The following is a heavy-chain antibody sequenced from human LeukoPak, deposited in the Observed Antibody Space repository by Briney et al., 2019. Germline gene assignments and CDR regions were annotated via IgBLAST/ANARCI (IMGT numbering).Heavy chain of an antibody. CDR2: IYPGDSDT. Sequence: GESLRISCKGSGYSFTSYWIGWVGQMPGKGLEWMGIIYPGDSDTRYSPSFRGQVTISADKSITTAYLQWSSLKATDTAMYYCTRRYGRTNWFDPWGQGTLVTVSS. CDR3: TRRYGRTNWFDP. D-gene: IGHD5-18*01. J-gene: IGHJ5*02. V-gene: IGHV5-51*01. CDR1: GYSFTSYW.